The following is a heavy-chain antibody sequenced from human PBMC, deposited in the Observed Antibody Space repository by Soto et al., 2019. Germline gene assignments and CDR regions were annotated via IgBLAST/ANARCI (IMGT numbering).Heavy chain of an antibody. J-gene: IGHJ1*01. CDR3: ARILLRTYDSSGYYYVSPPQV. CDR1: GFSLSNARMG. CDR2: IFSNDEK. Sequence: QVTLKESGPVLVNPTETLTLTCTVSGFSLSNARMGVSWIRQPPGKALEWLAHIFSNDEKSYSTSLKSRLTISKDTSKSQVVLTMTNMDPVDTATYYCARILLRTYDSSGYYYVSPPQVWGQGTLVTVSS. V-gene: IGHV2-26*01. D-gene: IGHD3-22*01.